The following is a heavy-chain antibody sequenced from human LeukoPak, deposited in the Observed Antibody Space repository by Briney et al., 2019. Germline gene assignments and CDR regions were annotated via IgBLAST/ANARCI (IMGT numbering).Heavy chain of an antibody. Sequence: GGSLGPSCKPPGFTSSNFGMHWVRTPPGKGRGWGAVVWSDATNEYHADSVKGRFTISRDNFKRTVSLEMSSLRAEDTAVYYCAKDAQRGFDYSNSLEYWGQGSLVIVSS. CDR2: VWSDATNE. CDR3: AKDAQRGFDYSNSLEY. CDR1: GFTSSNFG. V-gene: IGHV3-33*06. D-gene: IGHD4-11*01. J-gene: IGHJ4*02.